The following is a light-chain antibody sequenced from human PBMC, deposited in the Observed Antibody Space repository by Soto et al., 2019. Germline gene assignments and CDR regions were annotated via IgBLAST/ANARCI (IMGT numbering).Light chain of an antibody. Sequence: QSALTQPASVSGTPGQSITISCTGTSNDVESYNLVSWYQQHPGKAPKLMIYEGTKRPSGVSNRFSGSKSANTASLTISGLQAEDEAEYYCCSYAGSSTSFGGGTKLTV. CDR1: SNDVESYNL. CDR2: EGT. CDR3: CSYAGSSTS. J-gene: IGLJ2*01. V-gene: IGLV2-23*01.